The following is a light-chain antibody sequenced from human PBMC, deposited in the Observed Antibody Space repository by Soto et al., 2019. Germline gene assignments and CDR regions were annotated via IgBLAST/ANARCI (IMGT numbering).Light chain of an antibody. CDR3: QQNYSATWT. CDR2: TAS. J-gene: IGKJ1*01. CDR1: QSISNS. V-gene: IGKV1-39*01. Sequence: DIQMTQSPSSLSASVGDRVTITCRASQSISNSLNWYQQKPGKAPKLLIYTASTLQSGVPSRFSGSGSETDFTLTISSLQPEDFATYSCQQNYSATWTFGQGTKVEIK.